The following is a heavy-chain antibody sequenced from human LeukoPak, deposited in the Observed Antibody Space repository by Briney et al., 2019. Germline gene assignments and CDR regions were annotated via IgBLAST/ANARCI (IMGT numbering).Heavy chain of an antibody. CDR3: ARDPSHWFDP. V-gene: IGHV4-61*01. J-gene: IGHJ5*02. Sequence: SETLSLTCTVSGGSVSSGTFDWSWIRQPPGKGLEWIGYISDSVTTKYSPSLKTRVTISVDTSKNQFSLKLRSVTAADTAVYYCARDPSHWFDPWGQGTLVTVSS. CDR2: ISDSVTT. CDR1: GGSVSSGTFD.